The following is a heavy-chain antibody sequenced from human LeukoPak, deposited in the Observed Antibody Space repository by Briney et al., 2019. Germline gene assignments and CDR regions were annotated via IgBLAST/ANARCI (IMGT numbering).Heavy chain of an antibody. D-gene: IGHD6-13*01. V-gene: IGHV3-48*02. J-gene: IGHJ4*02. Sequence: PGGSLRLSCAASGFTFSSYSMNWVRQAPGEGLEWVSYISSSSSTIYYADSVKGRFTISRDNAKNSLYLQMNSLRDEDTAVYFCARVWNGQQLVLGDYWGQGTLVTVSS. CDR3: ARVWNGQQLVLGDY. CDR2: ISSSSSTI. CDR1: GFTFSSYS.